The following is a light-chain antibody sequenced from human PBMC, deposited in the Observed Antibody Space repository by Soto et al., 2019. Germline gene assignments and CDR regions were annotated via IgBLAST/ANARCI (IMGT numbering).Light chain of an antibody. CDR2: DAS. J-gene: IGKJ3*01. CDR1: QSVSSY. Sequence: EIVLTQSPATLSLSPGERATLSCRASQSVSSYLAWYQQKPGQAPRLLIYDASNRATGIPARFSGSGSGTDFTLTISSLEPDDFAVYYCQQRSTWPPFTFGPGTKVDIK. V-gene: IGKV3-11*01. CDR3: QQRSTWPPFT.